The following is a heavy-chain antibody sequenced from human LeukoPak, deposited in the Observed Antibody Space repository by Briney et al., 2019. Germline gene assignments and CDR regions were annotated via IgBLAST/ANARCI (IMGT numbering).Heavy chain of an antibody. CDR2: IYYSGST. J-gene: IGHJ3*02. D-gene: IGHD2-2*01. Sequence: KPSETQSLTCTVSGGSISSYYWSWIRQPPGKGLEWIGYIYYSGSTNYNPSLKSRVTISVDTSKNQFSLKLSSVTAADTAVYYCARQTSCSSTSCYVRAFDIWGQGTMVTVSS. V-gene: IGHV4-59*08. CDR1: GGSISSYY. CDR3: ARQTSCSSTSCYVRAFDI.